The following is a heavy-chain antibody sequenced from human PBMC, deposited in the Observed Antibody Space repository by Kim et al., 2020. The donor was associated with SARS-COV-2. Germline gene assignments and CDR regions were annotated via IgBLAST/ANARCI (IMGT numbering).Heavy chain of an antibody. J-gene: IGHJ4*02. CDR3: MKGGWGWIWDH. V-gene: IGHV3-23*01. D-gene: IGHD2-2*03. Sequence: GGSLRLSCTTSGFTFTGYAMSWVRQAPGKGLEWVSSIDGSDGTTYYVDSVKGRFTISRDNSKNTLYLQMSNLRADDTAVYYCMKGGWGWIWDHLGQGTL. CDR1: GFTFTGYA. CDR2: IDGSDGTT.